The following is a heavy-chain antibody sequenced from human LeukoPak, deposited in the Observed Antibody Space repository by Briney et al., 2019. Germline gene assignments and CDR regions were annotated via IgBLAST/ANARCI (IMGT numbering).Heavy chain of an antibody. V-gene: IGHV3-21*01. CDR2: ISSSSSYI. CDR3: ARDSLKLLGICYYGMDV. D-gene: IGHD7-27*01. CDR1: GFTFSSYS. J-gene: IGHJ6*02. Sequence: GGSLRLSCAASGFTFSSYSMNWVRQAPGKGLEWVSSISSSSSYIYYAASVKGRFTISRDNAKNSLYLQMNSLRAEDTAVYYCARDSLKLLGICYYGMDVWGQGTTVTVSS.